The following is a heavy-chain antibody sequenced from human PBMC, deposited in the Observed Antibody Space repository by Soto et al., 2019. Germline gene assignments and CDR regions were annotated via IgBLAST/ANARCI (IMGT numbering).Heavy chain of an antibody. V-gene: IGHV4-28*01. CDR2: IYYSGTT. D-gene: IGHD2-21*01. CDR1: GYSISSSNW. J-gene: IGHJ5*02. CDR3: VSVCPTYCAGACHPPLPNGLDP. Sequence: SETLSLTCAVSGYSISSSNWWGWIRQPPGKGLEWIGYIYYSGTTYYNPSLKSRVTMSVETSKNQFSLKLTSVTAVDTAVYFCVSVCPTYCAGACHPPLPNGLDPWGQGSLVTVSS.